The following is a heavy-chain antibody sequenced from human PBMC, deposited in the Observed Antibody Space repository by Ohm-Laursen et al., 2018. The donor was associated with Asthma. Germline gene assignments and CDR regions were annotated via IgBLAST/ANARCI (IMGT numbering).Heavy chain of an antibody. Sequence: SSLRLSCVASGFTFRSYGMQWVRQAPGKGLEWVAVISDDGSKIQYVDSVKGRFTISRDNSKNTLYLQMNSLRAEDTAVYYCARARRGYSYGYYFDYWGQGTLVTVSS. CDR3: ARARRGYSYGYYFDY. CDR2: ISDDGSKI. V-gene: IGHV3-30*03. CDR1: GFTFRSYG. D-gene: IGHD5-18*01. J-gene: IGHJ4*02.